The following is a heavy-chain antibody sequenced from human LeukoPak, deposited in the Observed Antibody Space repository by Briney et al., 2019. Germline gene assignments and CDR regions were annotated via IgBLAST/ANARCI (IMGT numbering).Heavy chain of an antibody. CDR2: IYPGDSDT. CDR3: ARQRDPGSDYYYGMDV. Sequence: GESLKISCKGSGYSFTSYWIGWVRQMPGKGLEWMGIIYPGDSDTRYSPSFQGQVTISADKSISTAYLQWSSLKASDTAMYYCARQRDPGSDYYYGMDVRGEGTTVTVSS. V-gene: IGHV5-51*01. J-gene: IGHJ6*04. CDR1: GYSFTSYW. D-gene: IGHD6-6*01.